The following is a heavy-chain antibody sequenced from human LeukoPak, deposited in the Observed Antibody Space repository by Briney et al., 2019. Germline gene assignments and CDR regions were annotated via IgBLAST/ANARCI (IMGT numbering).Heavy chain of an antibody. V-gene: IGHV3-23*01. CDR1: GFTFSSYA. D-gene: IGHD2-2*01. Sequence: GGSLRLSCAPSGFTFSSYAMSWVRQAPGKGLEWVSSTSGSGITTYYGDSVKGRFTTSRDNSKNTLYLQINSLRAEDTAVYYCASQRRVDLGYAFNLWGQGTMVTVSS. CDR2: TSGSGITT. CDR3: ASQRRVDLGYAFNL. J-gene: IGHJ3*01.